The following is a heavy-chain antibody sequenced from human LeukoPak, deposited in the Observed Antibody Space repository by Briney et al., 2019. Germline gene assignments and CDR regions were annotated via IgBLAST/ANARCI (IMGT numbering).Heavy chain of an antibody. Sequence: PSETLSLICTVSGGSISSYYWSWIRQPPGKGLEWIAYIYYSGSTNYNPSLKSRVTISVDTSKNQFSLKLTSVTAADTAVYYCAKDGGSHLFDYWGQGALVTVSS. CDR3: AKDGGSHLFDY. V-gene: IGHV4-59*01. CDR2: IYYSGST. D-gene: IGHD1-26*01. J-gene: IGHJ4*02. CDR1: GGSISSYY.